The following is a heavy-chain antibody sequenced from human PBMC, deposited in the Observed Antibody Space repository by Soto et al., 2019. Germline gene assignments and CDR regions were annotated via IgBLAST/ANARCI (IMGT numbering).Heavy chain of an antibody. Sequence: QVQLVQSGAEVKKPGSSVKVSCKASGGTFSSYAISWVRQAPGQGLEWMGGIIPIFGTANYAQKFQGRVTXXAXELXSTAYMELSSLRSEDTAVYYCAFYSSGWSDPGFQHWGQGTLVTVSS. CDR1: GGTFSSYA. D-gene: IGHD6-19*01. CDR3: AFYSSGWSDPGFQH. V-gene: IGHV1-69*12. CDR2: IIPIFGTA. J-gene: IGHJ1*01.